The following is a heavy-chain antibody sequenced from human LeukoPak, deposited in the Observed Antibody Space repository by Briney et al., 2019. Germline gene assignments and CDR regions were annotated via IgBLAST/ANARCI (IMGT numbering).Heavy chain of an antibody. CDR2: IYYSGST. J-gene: IGHJ4*02. CDR3: ARVFGRVRVFDY. D-gene: IGHD3-16*01. Sequence: SQTLSLTCTVSGGSISSGDYYWSWIRQPPGKGLEWIGYIYYSGSTYYNPSLKSRVTISVDTSKNQFSLKLSSVTAADTAVCYCARVFGRVRVFDYWGQGTLVTVSS. V-gene: IGHV4-30-4*01. CDR1: GGSISSGDYY.